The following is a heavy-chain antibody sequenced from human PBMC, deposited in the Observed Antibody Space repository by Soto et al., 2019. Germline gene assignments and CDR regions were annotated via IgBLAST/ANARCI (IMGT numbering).Heavy chain of an antibody. J-gene: IGHJ6*02. Sequence: GESLKISCKGSGYSFTSYWIGWVRQMPGKGLEWMGITYPGDSDTRYSPSFQGQVTISADKSISTAYLQWSSLKASDTAMYYCARLKKGSGSYYYYYGMDVWGQGTTVTVSS. CDR3: ARLKKGSGSYYYYYGMDV. D-gene: IGHD3-10*01. CDR2: TYPGDSDT. CDR1: GYSFTSYW. V-gene: IGHV5-51*01.